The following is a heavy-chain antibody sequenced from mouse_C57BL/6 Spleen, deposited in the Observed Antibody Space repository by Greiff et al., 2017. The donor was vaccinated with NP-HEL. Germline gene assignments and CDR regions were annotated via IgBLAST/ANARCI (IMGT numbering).Heavy chain of an antibody. Sequence: QVQLQQSGAELVRPGSSVKLSCKASGYTFTSYWMHWVKQRPIQGLEWIGNIDPSDSETHYNQKFKDKATLTVDKSSSTAYMQLSSLTSEDSAVYYCASEGGLLLRSHWYFDDWGTGTTVTVSS. CDR3: ASEGGLLLRSHWYFDD. V-gene: IGHV1-52*01. CDR1: GYTFTSYW. D-gene: IGHD1-1*01. CDR2: IDPSDSET. J-gene: IGHJ1*03.